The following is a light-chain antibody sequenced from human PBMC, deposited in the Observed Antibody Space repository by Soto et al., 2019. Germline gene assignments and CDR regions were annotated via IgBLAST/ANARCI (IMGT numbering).Light chain of an antibody. CDR3: TSYAGSNIWV. CDR2: EVN. J-gene: IGLJ3*02. Sequence: QSALTQPPSASGSPGQSVTIYCTGTSSDVGAYNYVSWYQQYPGKAPKLMIYEVNKRPSGVPDRFSGSKSGKTASLTVSGLQPEDEDDYHCTSYAGSNIWVFGGGTKLTVL. CDR1: SSDVGAYNY. V-gene: IGLV2-8*01.